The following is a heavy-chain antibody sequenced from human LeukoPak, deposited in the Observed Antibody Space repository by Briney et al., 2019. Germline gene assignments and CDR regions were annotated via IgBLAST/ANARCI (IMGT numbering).Heavy chain of an antibody. CDR1: GFTFSSYW. V-gene: IGHV3-74*01. J-gene: IGHJ6*04. CDR2: INSDGSST. Sequence: AGGSLRLSCAASGFTFSSYWMHWVRQAPGKGLVWVSRINSDGSSTSYADSVKGRFTISRDSAKNSLYLQMNSLRAEDTAVYYCAELGITMIGGVWGKGTTVTISS. CDR3: AELGITMIGGV. D-gene: IGHD3-10*02.